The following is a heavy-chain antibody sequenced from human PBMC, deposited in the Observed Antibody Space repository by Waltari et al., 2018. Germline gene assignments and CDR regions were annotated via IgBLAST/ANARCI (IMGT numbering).Heavy chain of an antibody. J-gene: IGHJ4*02. D-gene: IGHD3-3*01. CDR3: ARGGITIFGVVIMSPDY. CDR2: INAGNGNT. V-gene: IGHV1-3*01. CDR1: GYTFTSYA. Sequence: QVQLVQSGAEVKKPGASVKVSCKASGYTFTSYAMHWVRQAPGQRLEWMGWINAGNGNTKYSQKFQGRVTITRDTSASTAYMELSSLRSEDTAVYYCARGGITIFGVVIMSPDYWGQGTLVTVSS.